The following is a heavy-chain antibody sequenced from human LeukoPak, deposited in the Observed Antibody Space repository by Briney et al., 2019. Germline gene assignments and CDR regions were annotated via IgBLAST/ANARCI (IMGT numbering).Heavy chain of an antibody. D-gene: IGHD2-21*02. V-gene: IGHV4-4*02. Sequence: SGTLSLTCAVSRVAISSINWWGWLRQSPGKGLEWVGEISHSGSTNYNPSLKSRMTISVDTSKNQFSLKLNSVTAADTVAYYCARGWINGDCLDYWGQGTLVTVSS. CDR3: ARGWINGDCLDY. CDR1: RVAISSINW. CDR2: ISHSGST. J-gene: IGHJ4*02.